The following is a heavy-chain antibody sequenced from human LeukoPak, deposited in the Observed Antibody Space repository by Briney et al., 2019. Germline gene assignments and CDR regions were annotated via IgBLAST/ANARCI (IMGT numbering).Heavy chain of an antibody. CDR2: ISGSGGST. J-gene: IGHJ4*02. CDR1: EFTFSTYA. CDR3: AKQGDVLTALKYYFDS. V-gene: IGHV3-23*01. D-gene: IGHD3-9*01. Sequence: GGSLRLSCAASEFTFSTYAMSWVRQAPGKGLEWVSAISGSGGSTFYADSVKGRFTISRDNSKNTLYLQMSSLRAEDTAIYYCAKQGDVLTALKYYFDSWGQGTLVTVSS.